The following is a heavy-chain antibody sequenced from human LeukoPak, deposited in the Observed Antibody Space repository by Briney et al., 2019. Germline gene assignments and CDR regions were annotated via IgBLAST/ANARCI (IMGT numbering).Heavy chain of an antibody. CDR2: IYYSGST. CDR3: ARGLYDSSGYYYYYYMDV. V-gene: IGHV4-59*01. D-gene: IGHD3-22*01. Sequence: PSETLSLTCTVSGGSISSYYWSWIRQTPGKGLEWIGYIYYSGSTNYNPSLKSRVTISVDTSKNQFSLKLSSVTAADTAVYYCARGLYDSSGYYYYYYMDVWGKGTTVTISS. J-gene: IGHJ6*03. CDR1: GGSISSYY.